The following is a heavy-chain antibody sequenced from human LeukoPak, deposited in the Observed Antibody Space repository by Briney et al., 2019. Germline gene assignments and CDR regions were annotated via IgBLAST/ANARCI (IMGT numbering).Heavy chain of an antibody. J-gene: IGHJ3*02. Sequence: SETLSLTCTVSGGSISSYYWSWIRQPPGKGLEWIGYIYYSGSNNYNPSLKSRVTISVDTSKTQFSLKLSSGAATTTAWYDCAKETPDNSGFETPPPIAFDIWGQGTMVTVSS. CDR3: AKETPDNSGFETPPPIAFDI. CDR1: GGSISSYY. V-gene: IGHV4-59*12. D-gene: IGHD3-22*01. CDR2: IYYSGSN.